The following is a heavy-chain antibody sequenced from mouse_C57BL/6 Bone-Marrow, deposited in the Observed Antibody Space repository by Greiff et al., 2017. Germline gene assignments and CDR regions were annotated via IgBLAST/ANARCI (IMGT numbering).Heavy chain of an antibody. V-gene: IGHV14-3*01. CDR3: ARRYLLLPFAY. CDR1: GFNIKNTY. CDR2: IDPANGNT. Sequence: EVKLQESVAELVRPGASVKLSCTASGFNIKNTYMHWVKQRPEQGLEWIGRIDPANGNTKYAPKFQGKATITADTSSNKAYMQLSSLPSEDTAIFYGARRYLLLPFAYWGQGTLVTVSA. J-gene: IGHJ3*01. D-gene: IGHD1-1*01.